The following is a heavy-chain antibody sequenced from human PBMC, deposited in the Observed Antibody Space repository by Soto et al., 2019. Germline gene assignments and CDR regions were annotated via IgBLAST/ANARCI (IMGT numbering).Heavy chain of an antibody. CDR3: ARRWVVVPMIDY. J-gene: IGHJ4*02. CDR1: GGSVSSGNHY. V-gene: IGHV4-61*01. D-gene: IGHD2-15*01. CDR2: VFNNGAT. Sequence: LSLTCTVSGGSVSSGNHYWGWIRQPPGKGLEWVGCVFNNGATTYNPSLKSRVTMSVDTSKNQFSLNLTSVTAADAAVYYCARRWVVVPMIDYWGQGTLVTVSS.